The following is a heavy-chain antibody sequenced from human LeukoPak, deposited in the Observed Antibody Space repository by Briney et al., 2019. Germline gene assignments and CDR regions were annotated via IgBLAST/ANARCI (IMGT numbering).Heavy chain of an antibody. J-gene: IGHJ4*02. CDR2: ISAYNGNT. D-gene: IGHD6-13*01. CDR3: ARGIAAAGTDFDY. CDR1: GYTFTSYG. Sequence: GASVKVSCKASGYTFTSYGISWVRQAPGQGLEWMGWISAYNGNTNYAQKLQGRVNMTTDPSTRTAYMELRSMRSDDTAVYYCARGIAAAGTDFDYWGQGTLVTVSS. V-gene: IGHV1-18*01.